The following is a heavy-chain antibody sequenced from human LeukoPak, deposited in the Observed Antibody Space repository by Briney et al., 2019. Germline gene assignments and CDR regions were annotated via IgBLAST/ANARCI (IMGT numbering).Heavy chain of an antibody. J-gene: IGHJ4*02. CDR2: IYSSGET. Sequence: SETLSLTCTVSGGSLTSYYWSWVRQSPGKGLEWIASIYSSGETSHNPSLKSRVTISVDTAQNQFSLSLTSVTAADVGVYFWARGGGGSMWSGRYRLFDFWGRGTLITVSS. CDR1: GGSLTSYY. V-gene: IGHV4-59*01. CDR3: ARGGGGSMWSGRYRLFDF. D-gene: IGHD3-3*01.